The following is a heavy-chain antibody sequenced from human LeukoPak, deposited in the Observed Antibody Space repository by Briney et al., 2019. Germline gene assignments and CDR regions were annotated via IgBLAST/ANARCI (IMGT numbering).Heavy chain of an antibody. D-gene: IGHD4-17*01. CDR1: GGSFSGYY. CDR3: ARGGYYGLDYMDV. Sequence: PSETLSLTCAVYGGSFSGYYWSWIRQPPGKGLEWIGRIYTSGSTNYNPSLKSRVTISVDTSKNQFSLKLSSVTAADTAVYYCARGGYYGLDYMDVWGKGPRSPSP. CDR2: IYTSGST. V-gene: IGHV4-59*10. J-gene: IGHJ6*03.